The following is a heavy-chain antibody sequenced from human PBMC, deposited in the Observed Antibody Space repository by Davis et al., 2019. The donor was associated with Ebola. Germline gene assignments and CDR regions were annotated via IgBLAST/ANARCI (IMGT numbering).Heavy chain of an antibody. J-gene: IGHJ4*02. V-gene: IGHV3-53*01. CDR2: ISSGGST. CDR1: GFTVSSNY. Sequence: GESLKISCAASGFTVSSNYMSWVRQAPGKGLEWVSVISSGGSTYYADSVKGRFTISRDNSKNTLYLQMNSLKTEDTAVYYCTNAPQYGDYDYWGQGTLVTVSS. D-gene: IGHD4-17*01. CDR3: TNAPQYGDYDY.